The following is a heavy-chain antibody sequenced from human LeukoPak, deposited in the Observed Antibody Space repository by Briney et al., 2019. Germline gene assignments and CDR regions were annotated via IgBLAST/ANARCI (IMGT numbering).Heavy chain of an antibody. CDR2: IYSGGST. CDR1: GFTVSSNY. J-gene: IGHJ3*02. D-gene: IGHD6-19*01. Sequence: GGSLRLSCAASGFTVSSNYMSWVRQAPGKGLEWVSVIYSGGSTYYADSVKGRFAISRDNSKNTLYLQMNSLRAEDTAVYYCASASSGWYRDAFDIWGQGTMVTVSS. CDR3: ASASSGWYRDAFDI. V-gene: IGHV3-53*01.